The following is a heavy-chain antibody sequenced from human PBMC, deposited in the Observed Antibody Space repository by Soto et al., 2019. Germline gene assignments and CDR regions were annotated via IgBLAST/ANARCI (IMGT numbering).Heavy chain of an antibody. CDR2: IYYSGST. V-gene: IGHV4-31*03. CDR3: ARDFLVSSGWYRGGIDV. J-gene: IGHJ6*02. D-gene: IGHD6-19*01. Sequence: SETLSLTCTVSGGSISSGGYYWSWIRQHPGKGLEWIGYIYYSGSTYYNPSLKSRVTISVDTSKNQFSLKLSSVTAADTAVYYCARDFLVSSGWYRGGIDVWGQGTSVTVSS. CDR1: GGSISSGGYY.